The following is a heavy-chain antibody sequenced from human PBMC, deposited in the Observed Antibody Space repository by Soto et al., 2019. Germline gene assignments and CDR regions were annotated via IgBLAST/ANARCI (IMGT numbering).Heavy chain of an antibody. CDR1: GGSISSSSYY. CDR2: IYYSGST. J-gene: IGHJ5*02. Sequence: LSLTCTVSGGSISSSSYYWGWIRQPPGKGLEWIGSIYYSGSTYYNPSLKSRVTISVDTSKNQFSLKLSSVTAADTAVYYCASESPYYDFWSGYLPTFDPWGQGTLVTVSS. CDR3: ASESPYYDFWSGYLPTFDP. V-gene: IGHV4-39*01. D-gene: IGHD3-3*01.